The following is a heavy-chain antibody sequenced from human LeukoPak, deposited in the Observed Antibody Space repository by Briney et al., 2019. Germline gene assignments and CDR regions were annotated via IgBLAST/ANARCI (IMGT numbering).Heavy chain of an antibody. CDR2: IYPDDSDT. CDR1: GYSFTSYW. CDR3: ARRDYGGKHFDY. D-gene: IGHD4-23*01. J-gene: IGHJ4*02. Sequence: AESLKISCKTSGYSFTSYWITWVRQMPGKGLEWMGIIYPDDSDTTYSPSFQGQVAISADKSINTAYLQWSSLKASDTAMYYCARRDYGGKHFDYWGQGTLVTVSS. V-gene: IGHV5-51*01.